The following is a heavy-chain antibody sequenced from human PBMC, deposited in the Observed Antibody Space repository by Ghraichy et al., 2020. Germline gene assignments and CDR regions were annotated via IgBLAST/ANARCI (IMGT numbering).Heavy chain of an antibody. CDR3: ARERGSWFYAFDI. J-gene: IGHJ3*02. CDR1: GGSISSGDYY. CDR2: IYYSGST. Sequence: SLNISCTVSGGSISSGDYYWSWIRQPPGKGLEWIGYIYYSGSTYYNPSLKSRVTISVDTSKNQFSLKLSSVTAAATAVYYCARERGSWFYAFDIWGQGTMVTVSS. V-gene: IGHV4-30-4*01. D-gene: IGHD6-13*01.